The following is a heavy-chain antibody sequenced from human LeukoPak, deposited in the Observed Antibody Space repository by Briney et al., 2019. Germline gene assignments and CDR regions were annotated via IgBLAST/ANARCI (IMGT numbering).Heavy chain of an antibody. J-gene: IGHJ6*02. CDR2: FSYSGST. CDR1: GGSVTTDY. Sequence: SETLSLTCTVSGGSVTTDYWSWIRQPPGKGLEWIGYFSYSGSTNYNPSLKSRVTISVDTSKNQFSLKLSSVTAADTAVYYCARVGSSSWYGHYYYGMDVWGQGTTVTVSS. V-gene: IGHV4-59*02. CDR3: ARVGSSSWYGHYYYGMDV. D-gene: IGHD6-13*01.